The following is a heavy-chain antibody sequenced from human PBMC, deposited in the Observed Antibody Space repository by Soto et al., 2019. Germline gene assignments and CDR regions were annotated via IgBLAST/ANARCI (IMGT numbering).Heavy chain of an antibody. D-gene: IGHD3-10*01. CDR3: ARVGGFGATTIDY. Sequence: QVQLKESGPGLVKPSQTLSLTCTVSGGSISSVDYYWSWIRQPPGKGMEWIGYIYYSGSTYYHPSIKSRFTIAVDTSKNQFSLKLSSVTASDTAVYYCARVGGFGATTIDYWGQGTLVTVSS. J-gene: IGHJ4*02. CDR2: IYYSGST. V-gene: IGHV4-30-4*01. CDR1: GGSISSVDYY.